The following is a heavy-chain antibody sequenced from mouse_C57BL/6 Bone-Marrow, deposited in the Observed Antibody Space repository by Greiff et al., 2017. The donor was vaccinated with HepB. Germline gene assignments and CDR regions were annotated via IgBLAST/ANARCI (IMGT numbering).Heavy chain of an antibody. Sequence: EVQLVESGGGLVQPGGSMKLSCAASGFTFSDAWMDWVRQSPEKGLEWVAEIRNKANNHATYYAESVKGRFTISRDDSKSSVYLQMNSVRAEDTGIYYCTRDYGSSYWYFDVWGTGTTVTVSS. J-gene: IGHJ1*03. CDR1: GFTFSDAW. CDR3: TRDYGSSYWYFDV. CDR2: IRNKANNHAT. D-gene: IGHD1-1*01. V-gene: IGHV6-6*01.